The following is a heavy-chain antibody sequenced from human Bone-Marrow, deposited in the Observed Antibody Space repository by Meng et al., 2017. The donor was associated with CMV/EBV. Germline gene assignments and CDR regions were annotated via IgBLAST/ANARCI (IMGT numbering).Heavy chain of an antibody. CDR1: GYTFTSYV. CDR2: ISAYNGFT. D-gene: IGHD3-9*01. Sequence: ASVQVSCQASGYTFTSYVISWVRQAPGQGLEWMGWISAYNGFTNYAQKIQERVTMTTDTSTSTAYMELRSLRSDDTAVYYCARGTYYDILPDYFPTSHYYDGMDVWGQGTTVTASS. J-gene: IGHJ6*02. V-gene: IGHV1-18*01. CDR3: ARGTYYDILPDYFPTSHYYDGMDV.